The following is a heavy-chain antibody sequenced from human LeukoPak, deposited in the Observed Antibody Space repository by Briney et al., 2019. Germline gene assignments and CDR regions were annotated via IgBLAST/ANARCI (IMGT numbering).Heavy chain of an antibody. CDR2: MNPNSSNT. Sequence: ASVKVSCKASGYTFTSYDINWVRQATGQGLEWMGWMNPNSSNTRYAQKFQGRVTMTGNTSISTAYMELSSLRSEDTAVYDCARMALAAAGKSLGYWGQGTLVTVSS. D-gene: IGHD6-13*01. V-gene: IGHV1-8*01. J-gene: IGHJ4*02. CDR3: ARMALAAAGKSLGY. CDR1: GYTFTSYD.